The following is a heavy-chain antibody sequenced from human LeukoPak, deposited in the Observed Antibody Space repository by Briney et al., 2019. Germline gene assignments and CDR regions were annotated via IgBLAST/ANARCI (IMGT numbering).Heavy chain of an antibody. Sequence: GASVKVSCKTSGHTFTGYYMHWVGQAPGQGLEWMGWIDPYSGGTNYAQKFQGRVTMTRDTSIGTAYMELSGLTSDDTAVYYCARGYYDRGSLYYFDYWGQGTLVTVSS. CDR3: ARGYYDRGSLYYFDY. D-gene: IGHD3-22*01. V-gene: IGHV1-2*02. CDR1: GHTFTGYY. CDR2: IDPYSGGT. J-gene: IGHJ4*02.